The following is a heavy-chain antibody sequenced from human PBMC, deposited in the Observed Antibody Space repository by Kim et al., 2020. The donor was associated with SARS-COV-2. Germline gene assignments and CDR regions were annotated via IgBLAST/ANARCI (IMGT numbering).Heavy chain of an antibody. CDR1: GGTFSTYV. CDR3: ARPLVELERLSAFDI. V-gene: IGHV1-69*13. Sequence: SVKVSCKTSGGTFSTYVMNWVRQAPGQGLEWMGGIIPIFGTVEYAQKFQGRITITADESTSTSYLELSSLRSEDTAVYYCARPLVELERLSAFDICGQG. D-gene: IGHD1-1*01. J-gene: IGHJ3*02. CDR2: IIPIFGTV.